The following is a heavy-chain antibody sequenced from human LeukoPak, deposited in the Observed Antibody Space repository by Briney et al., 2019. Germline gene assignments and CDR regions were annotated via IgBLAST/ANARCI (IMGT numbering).Heavy chain of an antibody. V-gene: IGHV4-4*02. CDR2: IYHSGST. CDR3: GKTVDTAIVTVRGGDGFYI. Sequence: PSGTLSLTCAVSGGSISSSNWWSWVRQPPGKGLEWIGEIYHSGSTNYNPSLKSRVTISVDKSKNQFSLKLSSVTATDTAVYYCGKTVDTAIVTVRGGDGFYIWGQGKMVTGSS. D-gene: IGHD5-18*01. J-gene: IGHJ3*02. CDR1: GGSISSSNW.